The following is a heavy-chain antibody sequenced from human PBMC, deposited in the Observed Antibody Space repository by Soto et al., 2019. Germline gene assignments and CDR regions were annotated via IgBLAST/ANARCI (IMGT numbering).Heavy chain of an antibody. Sequence: QVQLVESGGGVVQPGRSLRLSCAASGFTFSSYGMHWVRQAPGKGLEWVAVIWYDGSNKYYADSVKGRFTISRDNSKNTLYLHMNSLRAEDSAVYYCARDRGSGYGDGIDYWGQGTLVTVSS. J-gene: IGHJ4*02. CDR3: ARDRGSGYGDGIDY. D-gene: IGHD5-12*01. CDR1: GFTFSSYG. V-gene: IGHV3-33*01. CDR2: IWYDGSNK.